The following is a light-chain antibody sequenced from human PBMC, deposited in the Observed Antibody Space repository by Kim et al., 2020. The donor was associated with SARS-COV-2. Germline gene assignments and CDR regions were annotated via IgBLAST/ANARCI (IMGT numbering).Light chain of an antibody. J-gene: IGKJ4*01. CDR2: DSS. CDR3: QQRNSWPLT. CDR1: QSMSIY. V-gene: IGKV3-11*01. Sequence: SSPGKRALLSCWASQSMSIYLAWYQQKPGQAPRLLIYDSSNGATGSPPRFGGSGSGTDFTLTISSREPEDCAVYYCQQRNSWPLTFGGGTKVDIK.